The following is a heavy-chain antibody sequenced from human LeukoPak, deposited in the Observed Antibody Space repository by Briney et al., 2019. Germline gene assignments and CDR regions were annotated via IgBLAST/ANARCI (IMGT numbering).Heavy chain of an antibody. CDR2: ISAYNGNT. D-gene: IGHD6-6*01. V-gene: IGHV1-18*01. CDR1: GYTFTSYG. CDR3: ARDQLYSSSSYYYYYMDV. Sequence: GASVKVSCKASGYTFTSYGISWVRQAPGQGLEWMGWISAYNGNTNYAQKLQGRVTMITDTSTSTAYMELRSLRSDDTAVYYCARDQLYSSSSYYYYYMDVWGRGTTVTVSS. J-gene: IGHJ6*03.